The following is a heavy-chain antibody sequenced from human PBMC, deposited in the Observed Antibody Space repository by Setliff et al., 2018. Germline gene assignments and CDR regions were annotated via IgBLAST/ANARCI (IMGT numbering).Heavy chain of an antibody. J-gene: IGHJ4*02. V-gene: IGHV4-4*07. CDR1: GGSISSYY. CDR2: IYIGGSA. D-gene: IGHD4-17*01. Sequence: SETLSLTCTVSGGSISSYYWSWIRQPAGKGLEWIGHIYIGGSANYNPSLKSRVTMSIDTSKNQFSLKLNSVTAADMAVYYCAGGRRYDYGWDFDYWGQGILVTVSS. CDR3: AGGRRYDYGWDFDY.